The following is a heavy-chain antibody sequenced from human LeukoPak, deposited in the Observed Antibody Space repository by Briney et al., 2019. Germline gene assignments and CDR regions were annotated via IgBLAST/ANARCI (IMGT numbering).Heavy chain of an antibody. J-gene: IGHJ3*02. Sequence: PGGSVRLSCGVSGFTFSSYAMSWVRQPPGKGLEWVSVISGGGGSTYYAGSVKGRFTISRDNSKNTLYLQMNSLRAEDTAVYYCAREELSYYDAFDIWGQGTMVTVSS. D-gene: IGHD3-16*02. CDR1: GFTFSSYA. CDR3: AREELSYYDAFDI. CDR2: ISGGGGST. V-gene: IGHV3-23*01.